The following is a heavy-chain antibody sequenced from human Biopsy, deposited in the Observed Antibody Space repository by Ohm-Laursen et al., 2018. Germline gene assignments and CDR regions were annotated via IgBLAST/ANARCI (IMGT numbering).Heavy chain of an antibody. D-gene: IGHD2-2*01. Sequence: SLRLSCSASGFIFSIYTMNWVRQAPGEGLEWVSSISSRSSDIYYADSVKGRFTISRDNTKNSLFLHMNSLRAEDTAVYYCARESALKWYQSLSYFIGMDVWGQGTTVTVSS. CDR3: ARESALKWYQSLSYFIGMDV. V-gene: IGHV3-21*01. CDR1: GFIFSIYT. CDR2: ISSRSSDI. J-gene: IGHJ6*02.